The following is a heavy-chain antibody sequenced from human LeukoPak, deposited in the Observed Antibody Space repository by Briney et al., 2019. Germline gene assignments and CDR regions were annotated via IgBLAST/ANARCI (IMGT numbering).Heavy chain of an antibody. Sequence: RASVKVSCKASGGTFSSYAISWVRQAPGQGLEWMGGIIPIFGTANYAQKFQGRVTITTDESTSTAYMELSSLRSEDTAVYYCAIGSLRRGVPDYWGQGTLVTVSS. CDR1: GGTFSSYA. D-gene: IGHD3-10*01. CDR2: IIPIFGTA. V-gene: IGHV1-69*05. J-gene: IGHJ4*02. CDR3: AIGSLRRGVPDY.